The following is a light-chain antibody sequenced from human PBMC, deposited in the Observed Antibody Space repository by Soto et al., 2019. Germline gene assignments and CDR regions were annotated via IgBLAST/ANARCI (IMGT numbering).Light chain of an antibody. CDR3: SSYISSSTYV. CDR1: SSDIGRYNY. J-gene: IGLJ1*01. Sequence: QSALTQPASVSGSPGQSITISCIGTSSDIGRYNYVSWYQQYPGKAPKFIIYDVSNRPSGVSNRLSGSKSGNTASLTISGLQAEDEDDYYCSSYISSSTYVFGTGTKVTVL. V-gene: IGLV2-14*01. CDR2: DVS.